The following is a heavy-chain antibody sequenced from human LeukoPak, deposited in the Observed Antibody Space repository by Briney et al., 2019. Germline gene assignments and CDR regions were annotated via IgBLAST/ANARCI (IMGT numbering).Heavy chain of an antibody. Sequence: GGSLRLSCAASGFTFSDYGMHWVRQAPGKGLEWGAVISFDDSRTYYADSVKGRFTISRDNSKRTLSLLINSLKTEDTAMYYCAKDSRYYSGSGSFYDPVAYWGQGTLVTVSS. J-gene: IGHJ4*02. CDR1: GFTFSDYG. CDR3: AKDSRYYSGSGSFYDPVAY. D-gene: IGHD3-10*01. CDR2: ISFDDSRT. V-gene: IGHV3-30*18.